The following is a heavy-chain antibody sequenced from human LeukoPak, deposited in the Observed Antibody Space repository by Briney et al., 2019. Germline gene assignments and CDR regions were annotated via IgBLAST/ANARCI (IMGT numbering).Heavy chain of an antibody. CDR1: GGSISSSSYY. CDR2: IYYSGNT. CDR3: ARGRVWFGFFDL. D-gene: IGHD3-10*01. Sequence: SETLSLTCTVSGGSISSSSYYWGWIRQPPGKGLEWIGSIYYSGNTYYDPSLKSRLTISVDTSENRFSLRLSSVTAADTAVYYCARGRVWFGFFDLWGRGTLLTVSA. J-gene: IGHJ2*01. V-gene: IGHV4-39*02.